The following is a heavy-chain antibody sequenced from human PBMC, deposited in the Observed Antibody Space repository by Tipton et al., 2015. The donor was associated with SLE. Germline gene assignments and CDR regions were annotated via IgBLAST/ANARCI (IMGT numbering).Heavy chain of an antibody. CDR3: AIAVAGTLFFDY. D-gene: IGHD6-19*01. CDR2: INPISGGT. Sequence: QSGPEVKKPGASVTVSCKASGYTFTDYYIHWVRQAPGQGLEWLGRINPISGGTNFPPKFQGRVTMTRDTSTSTAYMELRSLRSDDTAVYYCAIAVAGTLFFDYWGQGTLVTVSS. CDR1: GYTFTDYY. J-gene: IGHJ4*02. V-gene: IGHV1-2*06.